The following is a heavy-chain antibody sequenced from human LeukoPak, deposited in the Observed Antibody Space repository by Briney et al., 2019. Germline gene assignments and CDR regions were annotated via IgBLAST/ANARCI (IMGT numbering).Heavy chain of an antibody. D-gene: IGHD3-3*01. CDR3: ARFLAYAYWFDP. Sequence: ASVKLSCKASGYTFTSYGISWVRQAPGQGLEWMGWIGAYNGNTNYAQKLQGRVTMTTDTSTSTAYMELRSLRSDDTAVYYCARFLAYAYWFDPWGQGTLVTVSS. V-gene: IGHV1-18*01. J-gene: IGHJ5*02. CDR1: GYTFTSYG. CDR2: IGAYNGNT.